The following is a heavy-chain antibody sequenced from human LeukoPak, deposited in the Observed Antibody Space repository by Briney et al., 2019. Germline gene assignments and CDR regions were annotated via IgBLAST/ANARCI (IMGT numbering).Heavy chain of an antibody. D-gene: IGHD5-12*01. V-gene: IGHV5-51*01. Sequence: GESLKISCKGSGYSFPNYWIVWVRQMPGKGLEWMGIIYPGDSDTRYSPSFQGQVTISADKSISTAYLQWSSLKASDTAMYYCARLKPCWGQWLPGWPLDYWGQGTLVTVSS. CDR2: IYPGDSDT. CDR1: GYSFPNYW. CDR3: ARLKPCWGQWLPGWPLDY. J-gene: IGHJ4*02.